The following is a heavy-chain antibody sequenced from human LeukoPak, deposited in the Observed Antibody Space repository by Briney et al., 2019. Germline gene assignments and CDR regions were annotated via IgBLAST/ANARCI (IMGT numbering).Heavy chain of an antibody. CDR2: IIPIFGTA. Sequence: SVKVSCKASGGTFSSYAISWVRQAPGQGLEWMGGIIPIFGTANYAQKFQGRVTITTDESTSTAYMELRSLRSEDTAVYYCARGARSGNYYYYMDVWGKGTTVTVSS. D-gene: IGHD1-26*01. CDR3: ARGARSGNYYYYMDV. CDR1: GGTFSSYA. J-gene: IGHJ6*03. V-gene: IGHV1-69*05.